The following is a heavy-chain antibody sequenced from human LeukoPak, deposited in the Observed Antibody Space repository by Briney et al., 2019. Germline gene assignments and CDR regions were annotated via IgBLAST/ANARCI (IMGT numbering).Heavy chain of an antibody. V-gene: IGHV4-59*01. CDR3: ARERKNYYDSSGYVDY. D-gene: IGHD3-22*01. Sequence: SETLSLTCTVSGDSISSDYWSWIRQPPGKGLEWIGYIYYGGSTNYNPSLKSRVTISVDTSKNQFSLKLSSVTAADTAVYYCARERKNYYDSSGYVDYWGQGTLVTVSS. CDR2: IYYGGST. CDR1: GDSISSDY. J-gene: IGHJ4*02.